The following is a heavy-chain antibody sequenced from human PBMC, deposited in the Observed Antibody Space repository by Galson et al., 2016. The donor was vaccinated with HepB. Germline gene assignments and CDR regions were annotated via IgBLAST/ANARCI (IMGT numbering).Heavy chain of an antibody. V-gene: IGHV3-11*03. J-gene: IGHJ4*02. Sequence: SLRLSCAASGFTFSDFYMTWIRQAPGKGLEWLSYIGIISSDTNYADSVRGRFTISRDNSKNTLYLQMNSLRAEDTAVYYCAPHSVTVAGYFAYWGQGTLVTVSS. CDR2: IGIISSDT. CDR1: GFTFSDFY. D-gene: IGHD6-19*01. CDR3: APHSVTVAGYFAY.